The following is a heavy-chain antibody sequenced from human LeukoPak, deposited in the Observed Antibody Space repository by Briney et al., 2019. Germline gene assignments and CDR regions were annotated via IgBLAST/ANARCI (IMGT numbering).Heavy chain of an antibody. CDR2: ISAYNGNT. J-gene: IGHJ4*02. CDR3: ARTYYDFWSGYSNFDY. D-gene: IGHD3-3*01. Sequence: ASVKVSCKASGYTFTSYGISWVRQAPGQGLEWMGWISAYNGNTNYAQKLQGRVTMTTDTSTSTAYMELRSLRSDDTAVYYCARTYYDFWSGYSNFDYWGQGTLVTVPS. V-gene: IGHV1-18*01. CDR1: GYTFTSYG.